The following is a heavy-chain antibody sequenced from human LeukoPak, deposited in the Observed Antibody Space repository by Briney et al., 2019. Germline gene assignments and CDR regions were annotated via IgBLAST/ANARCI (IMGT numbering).Heavy chain of an antibody. D-gene: IGHD2-21*02. Sequence: PGGSLRLSCAASGFTFSSYSMNWVRQAPGKGLEWVSCYADSVKGRLTISRDNAKNSLYLQMNSLRAEDTAVYYCARVLVTAYGNWFDPWGQGTPVTVSS. V-gene: IGHV3-21*01. CDR1: GFTFSSYS. CDR3: ARVLVTAYGNWFDP. J-gene: IGHJ5*02.